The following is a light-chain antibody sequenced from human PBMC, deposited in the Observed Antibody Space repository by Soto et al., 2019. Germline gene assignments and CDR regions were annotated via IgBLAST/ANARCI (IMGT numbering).Light chain of an antibody. CDR3: SSYAGSNIWV. J-gene: IGLJ3*02. V-gene: IGLV2-8*01. Sequence: QSVLTQPSSASGSPGQSVTISCTGTSSDVGAYNYVSWYQQYPGKAPKLMIYEVSKRPSGVPDRFSGSKSGKTASLTVSGLQAEDEADYYCSSYAGSNIWVFGGGTKLTVL. CDR2: EVS. CDR1: SSDVGAYNY.